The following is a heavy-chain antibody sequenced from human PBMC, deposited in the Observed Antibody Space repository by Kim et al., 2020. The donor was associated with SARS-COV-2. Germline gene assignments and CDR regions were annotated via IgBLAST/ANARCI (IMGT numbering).Heavy chain of an antibody. Sequence: EDSVEGRFTDARDNATTPLYLQMNSLRAEDTAVYYCAKEYYYGSGNPFAYWGQGTLVTVSS. V-gene: IGHV3-23*01. J-gene: IGHJ4*02. CDR3: AKEYYYGSGNPFAY. D-gene: IGHD3-10*01.